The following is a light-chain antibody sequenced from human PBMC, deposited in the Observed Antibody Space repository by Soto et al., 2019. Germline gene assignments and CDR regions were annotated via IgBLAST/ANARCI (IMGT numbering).Light chain of an antibody. CDR1: QNINDW. Sequence: DIPVTQSPSTLSASVGDRVTINCRASQNINDWLAWYQQKSGKAPKVLIYKASSLESGVPSRFSGSGSGTEFTLTISSLQTEDFATYYCQQYGANSPWTFGKGTKVEIK. J-gene: IGKJ1*01. V-gene: IGKV1-5*03. CDR2: KAS. CDR3: QQYGANSPWT.